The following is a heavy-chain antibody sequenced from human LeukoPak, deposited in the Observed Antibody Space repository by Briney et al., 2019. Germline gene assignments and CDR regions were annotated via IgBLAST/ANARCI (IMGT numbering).Heavy chain of an antibody. D-gene: IGHD3-22*01. J-gene: IGHJ4*02. CDR3: AKEDYGSSGYSPADY. CDR1: GFTFSSYA. Sequence: GGSLRLSCAASGFTFSSYAMSWVRQAPGKGLEWVSAISGSGGSTYYADSVKGRFTISRDNSKTTLFLQMNSLRAEDTAVYYCAKEDYGSSGYSPADYWGQGTLVTVSS. CDR2: ISGSGGST. V-gene: IGHV3-23*01.